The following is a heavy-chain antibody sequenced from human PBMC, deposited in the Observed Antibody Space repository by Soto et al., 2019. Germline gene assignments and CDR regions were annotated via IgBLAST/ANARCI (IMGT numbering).Heavy chain of an antibody. D-gene: IGHD2-15*01. CDR2: IRSKANSYET. J-gene: IGHJ6*02. Sequence: EVQLVESGGGLVQPGGSLKLSCAASGFTFSGSAMHWVRQASGKGLEWVGRIRSKANSYETAYAASVKGRFTISRDDSKNTAYLPMNILKTEDTAVYSCTRGVVVVDATSYYYYFGRDVWGQGTTVTVSS. V-gene: IGHV3-73*02. CDR3: TRGVVVVDATSYYYYFGRDV. CDR1: GFTFSGSA.